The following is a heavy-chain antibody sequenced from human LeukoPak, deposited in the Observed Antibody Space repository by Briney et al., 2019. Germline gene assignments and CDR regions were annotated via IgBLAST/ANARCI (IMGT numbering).Heavy chain of an antibody. CDR1: GGTFSSYA. J-gene: IGHJ5*02. CDR2: IIPILGIA. V-gene: IGHV1-69*04. Sequence: GASVKVSCKASGGTFSSYAISWVRQAPGQGLEWMGRIIPILGIANYAQKFQGRVTITADKSTSTAYMELSSLRSEDTAVYYCARDHLSGNWFDPWGQGTLVTVPS. CDR3: ARDHLSGNWFDP.